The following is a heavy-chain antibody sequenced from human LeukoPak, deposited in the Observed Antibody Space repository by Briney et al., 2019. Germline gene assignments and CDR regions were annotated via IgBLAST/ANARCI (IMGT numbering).Heavy chain of an antibody. Sequence: SETLSLTCTVSGGSISSYYWSWIRQPPGKGLEWIGYIYYSGSTSYNPSLKSRVTISVDTSKNQFSLKLSSVTAADTAVYYCARESSSGWYVNAFDIWGQGTMVTVSS. V-gene: IGHV4-59*01. D-gene: IGHD6-19*01. J-gene: IGHJ3*02. CDR1: GGSISSYY. CDR3: ARESSSGWYVNAFDI. CDR2: IYYSGST.